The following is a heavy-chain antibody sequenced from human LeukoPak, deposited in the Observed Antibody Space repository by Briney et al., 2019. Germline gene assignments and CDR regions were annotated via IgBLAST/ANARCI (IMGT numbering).Heavy chain of an antibody. J-gene: IGHJ3*02. CDR2: IYYSGST. CDR1: GGSISSGDYY. D-gene: IGHD3-22*01. CDR3: ARAYYDSSGYYPDAFDI. Sequence: PSETPSLTCTVSGGSISSGDYYWSWIRQPPGKGLEWIGYIYYSGSTYYNPSLKSRVTISVDTSKNQFSLKLSSVTAADTAVYYCARAYYDSSGYYPDAFDIWGQGTMVTVSS. V-gene: IGHV4-30-4*01.